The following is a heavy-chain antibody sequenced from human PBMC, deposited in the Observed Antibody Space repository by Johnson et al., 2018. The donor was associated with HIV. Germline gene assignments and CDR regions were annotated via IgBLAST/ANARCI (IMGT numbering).Heavy chain of an antibody. CDR1: GFTFSDHY. J-gene: IGHJ3*02. D-gene: IGHD2-15*01. Sequence: QVLLVESGGGLVQPGGSLKLSCAVSGFTFSDHYMSWIRQTPGKGLQWVSYISGSGSIIYSTDSVQGRFTISRDNVKNSLYLQMDSLRPEDTAVYYCARACSGGSCYEEKSPDAFDIWGQGTMVTVSS. CDR3: ARACSGGSCYEEKSPDAFDI. CDR2: ISGSGSII. V-gene: IGHV3-11*04.